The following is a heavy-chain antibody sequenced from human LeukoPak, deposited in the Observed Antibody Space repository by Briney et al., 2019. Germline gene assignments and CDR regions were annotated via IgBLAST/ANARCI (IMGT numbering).Heavy chain of an antibody. CDR1: GFTFSSYA. Sequence: GGSLRLSCAAYGFTFSSYAMSWVRQAPGKGLEWVSAISGSGGSTYYADSVKGRFTTSRDNSKNTLYLQMNSLRAEDTAVYYCARGLRWLNNFDYWGQGTLVTVSS. J-gene: IGHJ4*02. CDR3: ARGLRWLNNFDY. V-gene: IGHV3-23*01. D-gene: IGHD4-23*01. CDR2: ISGSGGST.